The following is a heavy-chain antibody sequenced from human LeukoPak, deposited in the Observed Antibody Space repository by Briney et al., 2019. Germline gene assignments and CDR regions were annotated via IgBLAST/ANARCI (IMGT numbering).Heavy chain of an antibody. D-gene: IGHD3-10*01. CDR3: ARDRGYGDLDY. CDR1: GYTFTSYD. CDR2: MNPNSGNT. Sequence: ASVKVSCKASGYTFTSYDINWVRQAPGQGLEWMGWMNPNSGNTGYAQKFQGRVTITRNTSISTAYMELSSLGSEDTAVYYCARDRGYGDLDYWGQGTLVTVSS. J-gene: IGHJ4*02. V-gene: IGHV1-8*03.